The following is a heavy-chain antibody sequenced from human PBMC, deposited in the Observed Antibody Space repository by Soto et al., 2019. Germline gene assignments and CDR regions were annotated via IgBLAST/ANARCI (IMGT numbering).Heavy chain of an antibody. Sequence: SETLSLTCTVSGGSISSSSYYWGWIRQTPGKGLEWIGSIYYSGSTYYNPSLESRVTMSVDTSQSQFSLKLSSVTAADTAVYYCARHFRYYESSAYYSHFDYWGQGTLVTVSS. D-gene: IGHD3-22*01. CDR1: GGSISSSSYY. J-gene: IGHJ4*02. V-gene: IGHV4-39*01. CDR3: ARHFRYYESSAYYSHFDY. CDR2: IYYSGST.